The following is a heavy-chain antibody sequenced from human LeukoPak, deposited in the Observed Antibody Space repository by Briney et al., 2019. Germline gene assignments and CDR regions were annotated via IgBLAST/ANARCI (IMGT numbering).Heavy chain of an antibody. D-gene: IGHD6-19*01. CDR3: AKFYRAAVAADY. J-gene: IGHJ4*02. CDR2: ISYDGSNK. V-gene: IGHV3-30*18. CDR1: GFTFSSYG. Sequence: GRSLRLSCAASGFTFSSYGMHRVRQAPGKGLEWVAVISYDGSNKYYADSVKGRFTISRDNSKNTLYLQMNSLRAEDTAVYYCAKFYRAAVAADYWGQGTLVTVSS.